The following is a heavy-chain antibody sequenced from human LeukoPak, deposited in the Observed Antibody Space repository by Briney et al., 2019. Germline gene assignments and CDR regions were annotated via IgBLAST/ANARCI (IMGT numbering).Heavy chain of an antibody. D-gene: IGHD3-10*01. V-gene: IGHV3-74*01. CDR1: GFTFSSFW. J-gene: IGHJ3*02. CDR2: INTDGSST. CDR3: ARKGNAFDI. Sequence: PGGSLRLSCAALGFTFSSFWMHWVRQAPGKGLVWVSRINTDGSSTDYADSVKGRFTISRDNAKNTLYLQMNSLRAEDTAVYYCARKGNAFDIWGQGTMVTVSS.